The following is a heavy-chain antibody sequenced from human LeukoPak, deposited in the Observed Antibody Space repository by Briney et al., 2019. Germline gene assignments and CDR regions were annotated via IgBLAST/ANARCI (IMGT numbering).Heavy chain of an antibody. CDR3: ARDRHVYNWNDKDFDY. V-gene: IGHV3-7*01. Sequence: GGSLGLSCAASGFTFSSYWMSWVRQAPGKGLEWGANIKQDGSEKYYVDSVKGRFTISRDNAKNSLYLQMNSLRAEDTAVYYCARDRHVYNWNDKDFDYWGQGTLVTVSS. D-gene: IGHD1-1*01. CDR2: IKQDGSEK. J-gene: IGHJ4*02. CDR1: GFTFSSYW.